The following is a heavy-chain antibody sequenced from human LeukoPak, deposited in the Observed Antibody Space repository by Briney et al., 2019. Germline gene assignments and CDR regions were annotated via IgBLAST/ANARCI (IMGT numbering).Heavy chain of an antibody. CDR3: ARRGFSYSY. CDR2: INSDGSGT. V-gene: IGHV3-74*01. J-gene: IGHJ4*02. CDR1: GFIFSRAW. Sequence: GGSLRLSCAASGFIFSRAWMHWVRQAPGKGLVWVSHINSDGSGTSYAGSVKGRFTISRDNAKNTLYLQMNSLRAEDTAVYYCARRGFSYSYWGQGTLVTVSS. D-gene: IGHD5-18*01.